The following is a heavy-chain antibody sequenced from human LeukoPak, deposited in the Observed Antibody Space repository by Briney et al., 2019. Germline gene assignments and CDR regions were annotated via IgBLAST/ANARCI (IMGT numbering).Heavy chain of an antibody. V-gene: IGHV3-23*01. CDR1: GFTFSKHG. Sequence: GGSLRLSCAASGFTFSKHGMSWVRQAPGKGLEWVSGISGSGDSTSSADSVKGRFTISRDNSKNTLYLQMNSLSAEDTAVYYCAKLTWIQLWSAFDSWGQRNLVTVSS. J-gene: IGHJ4*02. CDR3: AKLTWIQLWSAFDS. CDR2: ISGSGDST. D-gene: IGHD5-18*01.